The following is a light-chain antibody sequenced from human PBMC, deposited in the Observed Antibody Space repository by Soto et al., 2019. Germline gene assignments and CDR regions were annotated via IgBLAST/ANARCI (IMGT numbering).Light chain of an antibody. CDR2: GAS. CDR3: QQYGSSPLT. CDR1: QSCSSY. J-gene: IGKJ4*01. Sequence: EIVLTQSPGTLSLSPGERATLSCRASQSCSSYLAWYQQKPGQAPRLLMYGASSRATGTPDRFSGSGSGTDFTLTISRLEPEDFEVYYCQQYGSSPLTFGGGTKVDIK. V-gene: IGKV3-20*01.